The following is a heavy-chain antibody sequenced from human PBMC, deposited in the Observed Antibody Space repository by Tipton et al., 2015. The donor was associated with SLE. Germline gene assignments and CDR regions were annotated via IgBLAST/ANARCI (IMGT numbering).Heavy chain of an antibody. CDR1: GESVSGFY. D-gene: IGHD2/OR15-2a*01. Sequence: TLSLTCAVYGESVSGFYWTWIRQSPGRGLEWIGDINHSGSSNSNPPLKSRVTMSVDTSKNQFSLKLTSLTAADTAVYFCVRGYYYSRPGEYWSPGEWGRGTLVSVSS. V-gene: IGHV4-34*01. CDR2: INHSGSS. CDR3: VRGYYYSRPGEYWSPGE. J-gene: IGHJ4*02.